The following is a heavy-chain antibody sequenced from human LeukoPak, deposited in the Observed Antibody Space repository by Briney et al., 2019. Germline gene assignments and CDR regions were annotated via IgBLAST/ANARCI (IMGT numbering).Heavy chain of an antibody. CDR2: IYYRGGT. J-gene: IGHJ4*01. D-gene: IGHD6-19*01. Sequence: PSETLSLTCTVSGDSINGYFWSWIRQPPGQGLEWVGYIYYRGGTSYNPSLGGRIPVSLDTSRNQFFLRLTSVTPADTAMYYCARHGNTGPVSGLPLDHWGHGTLVSVSS. CDR1: GDSINGYF. CDR3: ARHGNTGPVSGLPLDH. V-gene: IGHV4-59*08.